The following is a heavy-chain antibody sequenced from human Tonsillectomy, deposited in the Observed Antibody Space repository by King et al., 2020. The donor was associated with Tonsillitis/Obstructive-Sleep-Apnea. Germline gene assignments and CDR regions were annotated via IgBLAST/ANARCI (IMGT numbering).Heavy chain of an antibody. V-gene: IGHV4-59*01. Sequence: VQLQESGPGLVKPSETLSLTCTVSGGSISSYYWSWIRQPPGKGLEWIGYIYYSGSANYNPYLKSRVTMSVDRPKNQFSLKLSSVTGADTAVYYCARDMVLEAGGEAFDIWGQGTMVTVSS. J-gene: IGHJ3*02. CDR2: IYYSGSA. D-gene: IGHD2-8*01. CDR3: ARDMVLEAGGEAFDI. CDR1: GGSISSYY.